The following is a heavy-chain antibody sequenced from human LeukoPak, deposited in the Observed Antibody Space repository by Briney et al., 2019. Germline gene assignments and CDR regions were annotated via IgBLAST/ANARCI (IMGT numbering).Heavy chain of an antibody. D-gene: IGHD2-15*01. J-gene: IGHJ6*03. CDR1: EFTFSTYS. CDR3: ARDGNFEGYCSGGSCRDYYYYYYMDV. CDR2: ISSGSTYI. V-gene: IGHV3-21*01. Sequence: GALRLSCAASEFTFSTYSMNWVRQAPGKGLEWVSSISSGSTYIYYADSVKGRFTISRDNAKNSLYLQMNSLRAEDTAVYYCARDGNFEGYCSGGSCRDYYYYYYMDVWGKGTTVTVSS.